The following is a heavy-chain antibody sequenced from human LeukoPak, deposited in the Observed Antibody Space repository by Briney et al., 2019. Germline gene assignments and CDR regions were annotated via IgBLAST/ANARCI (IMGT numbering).Heavy chain of an antibody. J-gene: IGHJ4*02. Sequence: PSETLSLTCTVSVGSISTYFWSWIRHPPGKGLEWIGDIYYSGCTNYNPSLKSRVTISVDTSKNQFSLKLSSVTAADTAVYYCARAWSDGGKVVAHWGQGILVTVSS. CDR1: VGSISTYF. CDR2: IYYSGCT. V-gene: IGHV4-59*01. CDR3: ARAWSDGGKVVAH. D-gene: IGHD3-22*01.